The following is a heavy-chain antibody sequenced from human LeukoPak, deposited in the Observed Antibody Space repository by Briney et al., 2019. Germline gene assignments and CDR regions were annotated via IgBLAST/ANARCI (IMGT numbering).Heavy chain of an antibody. CDR3: ARGDDYNPPGVFLTRYYYYMDV. CDR2: ISYDGSNK. Sequence: QPGRSLRLSCAASGFTFSSYAMHWVRQAPGKGLEWVAVISYDGSNKYYADSVKGRFTISRDNSKNTLYLQMNSLRAEDTAVYYCARGDDYNPPGVFLTRYYYYMDVWGKGTTVTVSS. V-gene: IGHV3-30*04. J-gene: IGHJ6*03. CDR1: GFTFSSYA. D-gene: IGHD5-24*01.